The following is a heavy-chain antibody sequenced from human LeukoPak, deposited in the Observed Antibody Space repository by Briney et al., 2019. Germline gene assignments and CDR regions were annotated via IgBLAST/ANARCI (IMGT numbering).Heavy chain of an antibody. V-gene: IGHV4-34*01. D-gene: IGHD3-3*01. CDR2: INHSGST. Sequence: SETLSLTCAVYGGSFSGYYWSWIRQPPGKGLEWIGEINHSGSTNYNPSLKSRVTISVDTSKNQFSLKLSSVTAADTAVYYCARRSEAGFLEDYFDYWGQGTLVTVSS. CDR1: GGSFSGYY. CDR3: ARRSEAGFLEDYFDY. J-gene: IGHJ4*02.